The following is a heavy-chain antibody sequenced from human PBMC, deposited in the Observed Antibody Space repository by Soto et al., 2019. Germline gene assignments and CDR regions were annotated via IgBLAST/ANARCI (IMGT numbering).Heavy chain of an antibody. V-gene: IGHV3-74*01. D-gene: IGHD6-13*01. CDR2: INSDGSTT. CDR1: AFTFNTYW. J-gene: IGHJ6*02. CDR3: ARVRSLAVTGTGGVYHYYGMDV. Sequence: EVQLVESGGGLVQPGGSLRLSCAASAFTFNTYWMHWVRQAPGKGLVWVSRINSDGSTTSYADYVKGRFTISRDNAKNTLYLQMNSLRAEDTAVYYCARVRSLAVTGTGGVYHYYGMDVWGQGTTVTVSS.